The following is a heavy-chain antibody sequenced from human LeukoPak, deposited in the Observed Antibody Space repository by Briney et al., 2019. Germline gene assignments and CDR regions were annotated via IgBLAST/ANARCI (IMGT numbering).Heavy chain of an antibody. D-gene: IGHD3-22*01. J-gene: IGHJ4*02. CDR2: IYHSGST. Sequence: PSETLSLTCAVSGGPISSSNWWSWVRQPPGKGLEWIGEIYHSGSTNYNPSLKSRVTISVDTSKNQFSLKLSSVTAADTAVYYCARVGYDSSGYSESYFDYWGQGTLVTVSS. CDR3: ARVGYDSSGYSESYFDY. CDR1: GGPISSSNW. V-gene: IGHV4-4*02.